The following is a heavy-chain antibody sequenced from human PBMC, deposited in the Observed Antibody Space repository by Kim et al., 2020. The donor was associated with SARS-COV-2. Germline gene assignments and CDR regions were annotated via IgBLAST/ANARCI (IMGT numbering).Heavy chain of an antibody. CDR1: GYTFSSYA. CDR2: VSAAGLRT. Sequence: GGSLRLSCAASGYTFSSYAMTWVRQAPGKGLEWVAAVSAAGLRTYYADSVKGRFTISRDNTKNTVNLQMNSLRPEASAVYYCAKDPSVTRQERYSDY. V-gene: IGHV3-23*01. J-gene: IGHJ4*01. CDR3: AKDPSVTRQERYSDY. D-gene: IGHD1-26*01.